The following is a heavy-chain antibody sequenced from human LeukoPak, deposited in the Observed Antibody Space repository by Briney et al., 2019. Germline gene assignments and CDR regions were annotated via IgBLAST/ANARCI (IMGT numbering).Heavy chain of an antibody. J-gene: IGHJ2*01. CDR3: ARDWAVTPRYFDL. V-gene: IGHV3-7*01. Sequence: GGSLRLSRAASGFTFSSYWMSCVRQAPGEGLEWVANIKQDGSETYYVDSVKGRFTISRDNAKNSLHLQMSSLRAEDTAVYYCARDWAVTPRYFDLWGRGTLVTVSS. CDR2: IKQDGSET. CDR1: GFTFSSYW. D-gene: IGHD4-17*01.